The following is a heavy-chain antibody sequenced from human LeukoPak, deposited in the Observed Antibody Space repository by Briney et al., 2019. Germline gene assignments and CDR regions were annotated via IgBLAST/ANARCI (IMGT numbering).Heavy chain of an antibody. CDR2: IKQDGSEK. CDR3: AVYLRGDYGNAPFDY. D-gene: IGHD4-11*01. J-gene: IGHJ4*02. Sequence: GGSLRLSCAASGFTFSNYWMSWVRQAPGKGLEWVANIKQDGSEKYYVDSVKGRFTISRDNAKNSLYLQMNSLRAEDTAVYYCAVYLRGDYGNAPFDYWGQGTLVTVSS. V-gene: IGHV3-7*01. CDR1: GFTFSNYW.